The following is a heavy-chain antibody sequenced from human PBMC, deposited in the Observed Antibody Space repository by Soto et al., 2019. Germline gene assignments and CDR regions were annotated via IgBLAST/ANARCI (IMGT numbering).Heavy chain of an antibody. J-gene: IGHJ6*02. CDR3: ARDLNTYCSSTSCYRDYYGMDV. V-gene: IGHV1-2*02. Sequence: AAVKVSCKASGYTFTGYYMHWVRQAQGQGLEWMGWINPNSGGTNYAQKFQGRVTMTRDTPISTAYMELSRLRSDDTAVYYCARDLNTYCSSTSCYRDYYGMDVWGQGTTVTVSS. CDR1: GYTFTGYY. D-gene: IGHD2-2*01. CDR2: INPNSGGT.